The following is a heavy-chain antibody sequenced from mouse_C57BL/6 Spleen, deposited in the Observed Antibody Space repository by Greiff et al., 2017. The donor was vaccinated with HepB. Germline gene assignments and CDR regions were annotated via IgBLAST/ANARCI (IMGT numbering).Heavy chain of an antibody. V-gene: IGHV5-17*01. Sequence: DVHLVESGGGLVKPGGSLKLSCAASGFTFSDYGMHWVRQAPEKGLEWVAYISSGSSTIYYADTVKGRFTISRDNAKNTLFLQMTSLRSEDTAMYYCATSIYYDYDGAMDYWGQGTSVTVSS. CDR1: GFTFSDYG. CDR3: ATSIYYDYDGAMDY. D-gene: IGHD2-4*01. J-gene: IGHJ4*01. CDR2: ISSGSSTI.